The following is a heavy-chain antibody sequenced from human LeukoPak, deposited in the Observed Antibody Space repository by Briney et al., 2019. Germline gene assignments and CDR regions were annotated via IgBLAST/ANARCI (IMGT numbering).Heavy chain of an antibody. D-gene: IGHD6-13*01. CDR3: ARTLAAGTPPEGMDV. V-gene: IGHV3-21*01. Sequence: GGSLRLSCAASGFTFSSYSMNWVRQAPGKGLEWVSSISSSSSYIYYAGSVKGRFTISRDNAKNSLYLQMNSLRAEDTAVYYCARTLAAGTPPEGMDVWGQGTTVTVSS. J-gene: IGHJ6*02. CDR1: GFTFSSYS. CDR2: ISSSSSYI.